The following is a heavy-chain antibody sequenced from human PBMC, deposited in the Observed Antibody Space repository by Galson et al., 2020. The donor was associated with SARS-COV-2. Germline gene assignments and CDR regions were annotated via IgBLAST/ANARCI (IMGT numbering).Heavy chain of an antibody. CDR3: ARVLYDILAGYYYGMDV. CDR1: GFSLSTSGMR. D-gene: IGHD3-9*01. J-gene: IGHJ6*02. CDR2: IDWDDDK. Sequence: SGPTLVKPTQTLTLTCTFSGFSLSTSGMRVSWIRQPPGKALAWLARIDWDDDKFYSTSLKTRPTISKDTSKNQVVLTMTNMDPVDTATYYCARVLYDILAGYYYGMDVWGQGTTVTVSS. V-gene: IGHV2-70*04.